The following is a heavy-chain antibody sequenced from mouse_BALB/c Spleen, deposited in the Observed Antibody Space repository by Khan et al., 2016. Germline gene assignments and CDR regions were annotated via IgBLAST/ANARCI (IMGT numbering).Heavy chain of an antibody. V-gene: IGHV5-17*02. D-gene: IGHD1-1*01. J-gene: IGHJ4*01. CDR2: ISSGSRTI. Sequence: EVELVESGGGLVQPGGSRKLSCAASGYTFRSFGMHWVRQAPEKGLEWVAYISSGSRTIYYADTVKGRFTISRDNPKNTLFLPMTSLRSEDTAMHYCAREDFYGSSYAMDYWGQGTSVTVSS. CDR3: AREDFYGSSYAMDY. CDR1: GYTFRSFG.